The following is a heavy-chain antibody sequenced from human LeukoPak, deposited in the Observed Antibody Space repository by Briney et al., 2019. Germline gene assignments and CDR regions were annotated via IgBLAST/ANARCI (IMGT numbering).Heavy chain of an antibody. CDR1: GFTFSSYA. V-gene: IGHV3-23*01. Sequence: GGSLRLSCAASGFTFSSYAMSWVRQAPGKGLEWVSAISSSGGSTYYADSVKGRFTISRDNAKNSLYLQMNSLRAEDTAVYYCARAPIPYYDSSGYYYGFDYWGQGTLVTVSS. D-gene: IGHD3-22*01. J-gene: IGHJ4*02. CDR3: ARAPIPYYDSSGYYYGFDY. CDR2: ISSSGGST.